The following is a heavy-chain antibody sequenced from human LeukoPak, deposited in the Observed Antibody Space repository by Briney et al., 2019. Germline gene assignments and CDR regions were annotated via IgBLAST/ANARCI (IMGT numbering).Heavy chain of an antibody. D-gene: IGHD1-1*01. Sequence: GESLRISGKGSGYSFTSSWISWVGQMHGKGLEWMGRIDPSDSYTNFSPSFQGHVTISADKSTSTAYLQWSSLKASDTAMYYCAMRYNWNDLDYWGQGTLVTVSS. CDR3: AMRYNWNDLDY. V-gene: IGHV5-10-1*01. CDR1: GYSFTSSW. J-gene: IGHJ4*02. CDR2: IDPSDSYT.